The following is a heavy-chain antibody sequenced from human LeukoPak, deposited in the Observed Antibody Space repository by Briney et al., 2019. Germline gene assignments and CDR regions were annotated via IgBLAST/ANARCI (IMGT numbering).Heavy chain of an antibody. J-gene: IGHJ6*02. CDR1: GGSISSGAYY. CDR2: IYYSGST. V-gene: IGHV4-30-4*01. CDR3: ARVSIIRVWRPMDV. D-gene: IGHD2/OR15-2a*01. Sequence: PPETLSLTCTVSGGSISSGAYYWSWIRQPPGNGLEWIGYIYYSGSTYYTPSLKSRVTISVDTSKNQFSLKLSSVTAADTAVYYCARVSIIRVWRPMDVWGQGTTVTVSS.